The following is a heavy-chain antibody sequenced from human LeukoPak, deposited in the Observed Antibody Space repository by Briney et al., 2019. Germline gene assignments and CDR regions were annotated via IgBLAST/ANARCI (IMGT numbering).Heavy chain of an antibody. CDR3: AMSLYSGAYVT. J-gene: IGHJ5*02. CDR1: EFTFSAYW. CDR2: INPDASTT. V-gene: IGHV3-74*01. D-gene: IGHD1-26*01. Sequence: TGGSLRLSCAASEFTFSAYWVHWVRQAPGKGLVWVSLINPDASTTVYADSVKGRFTISRDNAKNTLYLQMNSLRAEDTAVYYCAMSLYSGAYVTWGQGTLVTVCS.